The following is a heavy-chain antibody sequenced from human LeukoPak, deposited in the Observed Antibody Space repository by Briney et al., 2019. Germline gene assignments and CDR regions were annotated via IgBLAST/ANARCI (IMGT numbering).Heavy chain of an antibody. J-gene: IGHJ4*02. CDR1: GYTFPSYF. D-gene: IGHD6-6*01. CDR2: IIPTGGST. V-gene: IGHV1-46*01. Sequence: GASVKVSCKASGYTFPSYFMHWVRQAPGQGLEWMGIIIPTGGSTTYAQKFQGRVTMTRDTSTSTVYMELSSLRSDDTAVYYCARTAARRFDYWGQGTLVTVSS. CDR3: ARTAARRFDY.